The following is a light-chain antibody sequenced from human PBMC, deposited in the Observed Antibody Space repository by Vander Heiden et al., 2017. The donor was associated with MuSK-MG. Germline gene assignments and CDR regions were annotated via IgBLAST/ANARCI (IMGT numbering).Light chain of an antibody. Sequence: DIQTTQSPSSLSASVGDRVTITCRAIQGISNYLAWYQQKPGKVPTLLIYAASTLQSGVPSQFSGSGSGTDFTLTISSMQPEDVATYYCQKYNSDPLTFGPGTKVEIK. V-gene: IGKV1-27*01. J-gene: IGKJ3*01. CDR3: QKYNSDPLT. CDR1: QGISNY. CDR2: AAS.